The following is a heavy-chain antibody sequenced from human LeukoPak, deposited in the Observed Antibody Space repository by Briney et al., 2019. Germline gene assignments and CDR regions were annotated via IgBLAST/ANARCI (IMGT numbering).Heavy chain of an antibody. Sequence: GASVKVSCKASGYTFTSYGISWVRQAPGQGLEWMGWISAYNGNTNYAQKLQGRVTMTRNTSISTAYMELSSLRSEDTAVYYCARAYYYYYMDVWGKGTTVTVSS. CDR3: ARAYYYYYMDV. CDR2: ISAYNGNT. V-gene: IGHV1-18*01. CDR1: GYTFTSYG. J-gene: IGHJ6*03.